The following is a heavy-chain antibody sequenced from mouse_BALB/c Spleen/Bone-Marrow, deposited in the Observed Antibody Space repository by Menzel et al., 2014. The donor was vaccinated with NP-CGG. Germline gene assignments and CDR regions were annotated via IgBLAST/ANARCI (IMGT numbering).Heavy chain of an antibody. J-gene: IGHJ2*01. CDR2: IGYSDST. CDR3: ARSNYYGSSYCYFDY. Sequence: DVKLQESGPGLVKPSQSLSLTCTVTGYSITSDYAWNWIRQFPGNKLEWMGYIGYSDSTSYNPSLKSRISITLDTSKNQFFLQLNSVTAEDTATYYCARSNYYGSSYCYFDYWGQGTTLTVSS. D-gene: IGHD1-1*01. V-gene: IGHV3-2*02. CDR1: GYSITSDYA.